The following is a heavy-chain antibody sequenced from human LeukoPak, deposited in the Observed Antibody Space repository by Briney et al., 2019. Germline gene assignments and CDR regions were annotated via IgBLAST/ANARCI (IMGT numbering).Heavy chain of an antibody. Sequence: GGSLRLSCAVSGFTISSYWMTWVRQAPGKGLERVANTNPDGSEKYYVDSVKGRFTISRDNAKNSLYLQMNSLRAEDTAVYYCVRGGSWYSHWGQGTLVTVSS. J-gene: IGHJ4*02. CDR1: GFTISSYW. D-gene: IGHD2-15*01. CDR3: VRGGSWYSH. V-gene: IGHV3-7*02. CDR2: TNPDGSEK.